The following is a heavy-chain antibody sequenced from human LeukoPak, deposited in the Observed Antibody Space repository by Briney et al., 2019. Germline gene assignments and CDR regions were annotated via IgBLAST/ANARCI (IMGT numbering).Heavy chain of an antibody. CDR2: FDPEDGET. CDR1: GYTLTELS. J-gene: IGHJ6*03. V-gene: IGHV1-24*01. Sequence: ASVKVSCKVSGYTLTELSMHWVRQAPGKGLEWMGGFDPEDGETIYAQKFQGRVTMTEDTSTDTAYMELSSLRSEDTAVYYCATGSRITMVREIYYYYYYMDVWGKGTTVTVSS. D-gene: IGHD3-10*01. CDR3: ATGSRITMVREIYYYYYYMDV.